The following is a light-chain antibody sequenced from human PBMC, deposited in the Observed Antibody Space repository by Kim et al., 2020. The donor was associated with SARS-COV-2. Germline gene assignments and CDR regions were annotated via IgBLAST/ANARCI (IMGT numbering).Light chain of an antibody. J-gene: IGLJ2*01. CDR2: DVN. V-gene: IGLV2-14*03. Sequence: QSALTQPASVSGSPGQSVSISCTETSSDVGGYKYVSWYQHHPGKAPKLLIFDVNKRPSGISHRFSGSQSGNTASLTISGLEAEDEADYYCSSYALSNIFVVFGGGTQLTVL. CDR1: SSDVGGYKY. CDR3: SSYALSNIFVV.